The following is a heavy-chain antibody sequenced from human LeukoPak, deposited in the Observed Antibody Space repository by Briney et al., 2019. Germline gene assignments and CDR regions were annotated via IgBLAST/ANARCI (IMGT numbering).Heavy chain of an antibody. D-gene: IGHD3-22*01. V-gene: IGHV3-30-3*01. Sequence: PGGSLRLSCAASGFTFSSWVRQAPGKGLEWVALISYDGNNKYYADSVRGRFTISRDNSKNTLYLQVSSLRPEDTAVYYCARRSIADSSAFDYWGQGTLVTVSS. CDR2: ISYDGNNK. CDR1: GFTFSS. CDR3: ARRSIADSSAFDY. J-gene: IGHJ4*02.